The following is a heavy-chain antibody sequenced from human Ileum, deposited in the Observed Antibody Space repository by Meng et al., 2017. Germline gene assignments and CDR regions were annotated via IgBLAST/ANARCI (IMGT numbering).Heavy chain of an antibody. Sequence: GGSLRLSCAGSGFTFISYEMNWVRQAPGKGLEWVSYISSSGTTIYYADSVKGRFTISRDNAKNSLYLQMNSLRAEDTAVYYCARDRVVNNGWYGYYFDYWGQGTVV. V-gene: IGHV3-48*03. CDR3: ARDRVVNNGWYGYYFDY. CDR2: ISSSGTTI. J-gene: IGHJ4*02. CDR1: GFTFISYE. D-gene: IGHD6-19*01.